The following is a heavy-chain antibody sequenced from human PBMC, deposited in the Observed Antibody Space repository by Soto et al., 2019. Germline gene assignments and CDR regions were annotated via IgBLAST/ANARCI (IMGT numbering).Heavy chain of an antibody. CDR1: GFTFSNAW. V-gene: IGHV3-15*01. CDR3: TTTAPYSSSWDYYYYGMDV. CDR2: IKSKTDGGTT. J-gene: IGHJ6*02. Sequence: GSVRLSGAASGFTFSNAWMSWVLQGPWKGLEWVGRIKSKTDGGTTDYAAPVKGRFTISRDDSKNTLYLQMNSLKTEDTAVYYCTTTAPYSSSWDYYYYGMDVWGQGTTVTVSS. D-gene: IGHD6-6*01.